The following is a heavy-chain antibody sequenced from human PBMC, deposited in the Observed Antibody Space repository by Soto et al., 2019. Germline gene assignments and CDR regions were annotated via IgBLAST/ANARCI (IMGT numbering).Heavy chain of an antibody. CDR1: GGSIRSGDCY. Sequence: PSETLSLTCTVSGGSIRSGDCYWSWIRQPPGKGLEWIGYIYYSGSTYYNPSLKSRVTISVDTSKNQFSLKLSSVTAADTAVYYCARWLGYGPHFDYWGQGTLVTVSS. D-gene: IGHD5-12*01. J-gene: IGHJ4*02. CDR2: IYYSGST. V-gene: IGHV4-30-4*01. CDR3: ARWLGYGPHFDY.